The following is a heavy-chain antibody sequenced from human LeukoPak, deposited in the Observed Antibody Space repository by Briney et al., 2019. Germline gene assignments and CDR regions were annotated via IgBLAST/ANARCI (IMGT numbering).Heavy chain of an antibody. D-gene: IGHD2-2*01. CDR1: GGTFSSYA. Sequence: VASVKVSCKASGGTFSSYAISWVRPAPGQGLEWMGGIIPIFGTANYTQKFQGRVTITADESTSTAYMELSSLRSEDTAVYYCARGSDTSSSYYGMDVWGQGTTVTVSS. CDR3: ARGSDTSSSYYGMDV. CDR2: IIPIFGTA. V-gene: IGHV1-69*13. J-gene: IGHJ6*02.